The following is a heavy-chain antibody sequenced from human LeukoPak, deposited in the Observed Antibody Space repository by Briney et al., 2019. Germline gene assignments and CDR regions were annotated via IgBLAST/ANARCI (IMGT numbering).Heavy chain of an antibody. CDR3: AKDKRPYSSSTNPLDY. J-gene: IGHJ4*02. CDR2: ISWNSGSI. Sequence: AGGSLRLSCAASGFTFDVYAMHWVRQAPGKGLEWVSGISWNSGSIGYADSVKGRFTISRDNAKNSLYLQMNSLRAEDTALYYCAKDKRPYSSSTNPLDYWGQGTLVTVPS. CDR1: GFTFDVYA. D-gene: IGHD6-13*01. V-gene: IGHV3-9*01.